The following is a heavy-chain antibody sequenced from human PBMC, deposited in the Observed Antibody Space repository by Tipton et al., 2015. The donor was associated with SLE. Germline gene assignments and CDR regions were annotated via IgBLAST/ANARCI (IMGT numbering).Heavy chain of an antibody. D-gene: IGHD5-18*01. CDR2: IYTSGST. CDR1: GGSISSGSYY. CDR3: AGGADTATFFDY. J-gene: IGHJ4*02. V-gene: IGHV4-61*09. Sequence: LRLSCTVSGGSISSGSYYWSWIRQPAGKGLEWIGHIYTSGSTYYNPSLKGRVTISVDTSKNQFSLKLSSVTAADTAVYYCAGGADTATFFDYWGQGTLVTVSS.